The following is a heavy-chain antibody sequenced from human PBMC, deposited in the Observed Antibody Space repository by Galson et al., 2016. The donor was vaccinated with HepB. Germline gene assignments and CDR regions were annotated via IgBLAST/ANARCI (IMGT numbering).Heavy chain of an antibody. V-gene: IGHV3-33*04. D-gene: IGHD4-11*01. CDR2: IWYDGSKE. CDR1: GFTFRNYG. CDR3: ARELLPLTTTYYFNL. J-gene: IGHJ4*02. Sequence: SLRLSCAVSGFTFRNYGMHWVRQAPGKGLEWVAVIWYDGSKEYYADSVKGRFTISRDISENTLYLQMHSLRVEDTALYYCARELLPLTTTYYFNLWGQGTLVTVSS.